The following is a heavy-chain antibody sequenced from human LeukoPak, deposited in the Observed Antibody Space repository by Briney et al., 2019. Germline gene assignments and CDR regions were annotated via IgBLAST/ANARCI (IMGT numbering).Heavy chain of an antibody. Sequence: GGSLRLSCVASGFIFNTYGMHWVRQAPGKGLEWVAYTRDDGSKNWYGDSVKGRFTIFRDNSENTLYLQMNSLRGEDTAVYYCANGDCRGGRCSSGAYWGQGTLVAVSS. CDR2: TRDDGSKN. V-gene: IGHV3-30*02. J-gene: IGHJ4*02. CDR3: ANGDCRGGRCSSGAY. D-gene: IGHD2-15*01. CDR1: GFIFNTYG.